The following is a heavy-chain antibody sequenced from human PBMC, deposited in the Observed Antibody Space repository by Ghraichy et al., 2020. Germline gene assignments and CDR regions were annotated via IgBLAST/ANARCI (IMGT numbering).Heavy chain of an antibody. J-gene: IGHJ6*02. Sequence: GGSLRLSCAASGFTFTHYTLPWVRQRPGKGLEWVSGIGGDGGATRYADSVKGRFTISRDNSKHSLFLQMNSLRVEDTALYYCARDRACYSCGMDVCGQGTPVTVSS. D-gene: IGHD2-21*02. CDR3: ARDRACYSCGMDV. CDR1: GFTFTHYT. V-gene: IGHV3-20*04. CDR2: IGGDGGAT.